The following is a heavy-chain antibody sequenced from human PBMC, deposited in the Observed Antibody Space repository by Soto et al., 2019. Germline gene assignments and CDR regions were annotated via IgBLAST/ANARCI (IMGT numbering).Heavy chain of an antibody. CDR2: IYYSGST. CDR3: ARALVGCSSTSCYLFDY. D-gene: IGHD2-2*01. J-gene: IGHJ4*02. CDR1: GGSISSYY. Sequence: SETLSLTCTVSGGSISSYYWSWIRQPPGKGLEWIGYIYYSGSTNYNPSLKSRVTISVDTSKNQFSLKLSSVTAADTAVHYCARALVGCSSTSCYLFDYWGQGTLVTSPQ. V-gene: IGHV4-59*01.